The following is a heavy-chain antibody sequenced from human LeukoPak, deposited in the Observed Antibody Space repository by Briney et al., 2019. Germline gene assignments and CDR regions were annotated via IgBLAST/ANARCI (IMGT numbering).Heavy chain of an antibody. CDR3: VKDWTNWNRRLDY. V-gene: IGHV3-9*01. CDR1: GFTFDEYA. Sequence: GRSLRLSCAASGFTFDEYAMHWVRQAPGKGLEWVSGISWNSGSIGYADSVKGRFTISRDDSKQTLYLQMNSLRGADTAVYYCVKDWTNWNRRLDYWGQGTLVTVSS. D-gene: IGHD1-1*01. J-gene: IGHJ4*02. CDR2: ISWNSGSI.